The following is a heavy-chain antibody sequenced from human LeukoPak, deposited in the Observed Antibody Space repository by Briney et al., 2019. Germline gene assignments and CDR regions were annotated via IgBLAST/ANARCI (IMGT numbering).Heavy chain of an antibody. CDR3: AKDHRPGSSSGYVDY. V-gene: IGHV3-21*01. CDR2: ISSSGSYI. CDR1: GFTFSGYG. D-gene: IGHD3-22*01. Sequence: GGSLRLSCAASGFTFSGYGMNWVGQGPGNGLEGVSSISSSGSYIYYADSVKGRCTVSRDNAKNSLYLRMNSLRAEDTALYYCAKDHRPGSSSGYVDYWGQGTLVTVSS. J-gene: IGHJ4*02.